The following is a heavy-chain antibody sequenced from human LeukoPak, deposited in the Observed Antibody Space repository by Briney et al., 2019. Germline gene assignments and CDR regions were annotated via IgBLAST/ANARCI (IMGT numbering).Heavy chain of an antibody. CDR1: GGSINNYY. Sequence: SETLSLTCTVSGGSINNYYWGWIRQPPGKGLEWIGYIYYSGTTNSNPSLKSRVTISVDTSKNQFSLRLSSVTAADTAVYYCARDSTPYGHSGYWGQGTLVTVSP. CDR2: IYYSGTT. J-gene: IGHJ4*02. V-gene: IGHV4-59*01. CDR3: ARDSTPYGHSGY. D-gene: IGHD4-17*01.